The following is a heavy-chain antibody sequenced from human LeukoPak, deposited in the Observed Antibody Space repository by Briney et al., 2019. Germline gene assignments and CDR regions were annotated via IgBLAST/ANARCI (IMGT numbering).Heavy chain of an antibody. CDR3: ARGWYNFDY. CDR1: GFIFSNYA. D-gene: IGHD6-19*01. V-gene: IGHV3-23*01. Sequence: GGSLRLSCAASGFIFSNYAMSWVRQAPGKGLEWVSGINNSGDRRFYADSVKGRLTISRDNSKNTLYLQMNSLRAEDTAVYCCARGWYNFDYWGQGTRVTVSS. CDR2: INNSGDRR. J-gene: IGHJ4*02.